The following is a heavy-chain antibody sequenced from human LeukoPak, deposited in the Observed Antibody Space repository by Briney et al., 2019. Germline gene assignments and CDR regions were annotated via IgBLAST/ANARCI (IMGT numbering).Heavy chain of an antibody. Sequence: ASVKVSCKASGYTFSTHNMNWVRQAPGQGLEWMGWINIKTGNPTYAQGFTGRFDFSLDTSVSTAYLQITGLKPEDTAIYHCACTQPGNPFRGDYWGQGTLVTVSS. J-gene: IGHJ4*02. CDR1: GYTFSTHN. V-gene: IGHV7-4-1*02. CDR3: ACTQPGNPFRGDY. D-gene: IGHD3-10*01. CDR2: INIKTGNP.